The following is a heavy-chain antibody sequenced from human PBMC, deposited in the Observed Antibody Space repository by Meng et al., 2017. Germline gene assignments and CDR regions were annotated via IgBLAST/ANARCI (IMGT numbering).Heavy chain of an antibody. D-gene: IGHD6-25*01. CDR3: ARDEDISAAGKLFGDY. J-gene: IGHJ4*02. CDR1: GDSLTSCA. CDR2: INPKIGGT. V-gene: IGHV1-2*06. Sequence: TVSLSFVDTGDSLTSCANNWSRRCTRQGPEWMVRINPKIGGTHYTHNCQARVTMTGYTSINTAYMELSGLRSDDTAMYYCARDEDISAAGKLFGDYWGQGTLVTVSS.